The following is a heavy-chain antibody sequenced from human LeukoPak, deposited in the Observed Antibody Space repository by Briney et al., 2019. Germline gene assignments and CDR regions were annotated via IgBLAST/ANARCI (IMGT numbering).Heavy chain of an antibody. CDR1: GVSISSGSYY. J-gene: IGHJ6*02. D-gene: IGHD5-18*01. V-gene: IGHV4-61*02. CDR2: IYTSGST. CDR3: GSGYSYGYSYDYYGMDV. Sequence: SQTLSLTCTVSGVSISSGSYYWSWIRQPAGKGLEWIGRIYTSGSTNYNPSLKSRVTISVDTSKNQFSLKLSSVTAADTAVYYCGSGYSYGYSYDYYGMDVWGQGTTVTVSS.